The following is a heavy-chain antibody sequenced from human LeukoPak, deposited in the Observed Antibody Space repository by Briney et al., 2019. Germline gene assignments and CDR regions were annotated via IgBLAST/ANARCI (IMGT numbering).Heavy chain of an antibody. CDR1: GGSLSRYY. CDR2: IYTSGST. CDR3: ARGARVVTAIGYFDY. D-gene: IGHD2-21*02. J-gene: IGHJ4*02. Sequence: SETLSLTCTVSGGSLSRYYWSWIRQPAGKGLEWIGRIYTSGSTNYNPSLKSRVTMSVDTSKNQFSLKLSSVTAADTAVYYCARGARVVTAIGYFDYWGQGTLVTVSS. V-gene: IGHV4-4*07.